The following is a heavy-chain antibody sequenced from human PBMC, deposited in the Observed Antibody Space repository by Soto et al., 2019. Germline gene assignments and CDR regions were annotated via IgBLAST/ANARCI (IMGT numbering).Heavy chain of an antibody. CDR3: ARHERIVGATDWFDP. J-gene: IGHJ5*02. V-gene: IGHV4-34*01. Sequence: PSETLSLTCAVYFGSLSGYYWSWIRQSPGKGLEWIGEISHSGSTNYNPSLKSRVTISVDTSKNQFSLKLSSVTAEETAVYYCARHERIVGATDWFDPWGQGTLVTVSS. CDR2: ISHSGST. CDR1: FGSLSGYY. D-gene: IGHD1-26*01.